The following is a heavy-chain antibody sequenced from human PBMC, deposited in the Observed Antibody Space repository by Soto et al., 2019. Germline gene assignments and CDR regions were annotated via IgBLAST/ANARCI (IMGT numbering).Heavy chain of an antibody. Sequence: SVGVSCKXSGFTFTSSAVQWVRQARGQRLEWIGWIVVGSGNTNYAQKFQERVTITRDMSTSTAYMELSSLRSEDTAVYYCAAVDHDSSGYRPPYYYYGMDVWGQGTTVTVSS. D-gene: IGHD3-22*01. V-gene: IGHV1-58*01. J-gene: IGHJ6*02. CDR1: GFTFTSSA. CDR3: AAVDHDSSGYRPPYYYYGMDV. CDR2: IVVGSGNT.